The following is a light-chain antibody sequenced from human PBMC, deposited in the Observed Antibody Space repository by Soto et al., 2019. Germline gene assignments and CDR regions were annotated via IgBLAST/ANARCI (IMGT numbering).Light chain of an antibody. V-gene: IGKV3-11*01. CDR1: QSFRGL. J-gene: IGKJ5*01. CDR3: QQRHMWPIT. Sequence: VLTQSPVTLSLSPGERATLSCRSSQSFRGLLAWYQQKPGQAPRLLIYDAYNRATGIPPRFSGSGSGTDFTLTITSIEPEDTAVDDDQQRHMWPITFGQGTRMEIK. CDR2: DAY.